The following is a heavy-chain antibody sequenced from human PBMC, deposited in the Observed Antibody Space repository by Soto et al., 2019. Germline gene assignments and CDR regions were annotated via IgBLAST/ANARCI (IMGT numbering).Heavy chain of an antibody. CDR3: AKDHSVSYSLPTVFDY. CDR2: INNSGGST. J-gene: IGHJ4*02. V-gene: IGHV3-23*01. CDR1: GFTFSNYA. D-gene: IGHD1-26*01. Sequence: QLLESGGGFVQPGGSLRLSCAASGFTFSNYAMSWVRQAPGEGLEWVSSINNSGGSTYYADSVKGRFTLSRDNSKNTLYLQMNSLRAAETAVYYCAKDHSVSYSLPTVFDYWGQGTLVTVSS.